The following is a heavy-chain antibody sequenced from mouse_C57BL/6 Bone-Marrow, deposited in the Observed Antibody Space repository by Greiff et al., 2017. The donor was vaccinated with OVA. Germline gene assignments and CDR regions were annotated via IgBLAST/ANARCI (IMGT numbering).Heavy chain of an antibody. CDR2: INPGSGGT. Sequence: VKLQQSGAELVRPGTSVKVSCKASGYAFTNYLIEWVKQRPGQGLEWIGVINPGSGGTNYNEKFKGKATLTADKSSSTAYMQLSSLTSEDSAVYFCARDLRFAYWGQGTLVTVSA. D-gene: IGHD5-1*01. CDR3: ARDLRFAY. J-gene: IGHJ3*01. CDR1: GYAFTNYL. V-gene: IGHV1-54*01.